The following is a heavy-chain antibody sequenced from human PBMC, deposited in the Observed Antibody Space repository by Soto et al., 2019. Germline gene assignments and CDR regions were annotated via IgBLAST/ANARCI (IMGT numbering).Heavy chain of an antibody. CDR2: ISYDGSNK. CDR1: GFTFSSYA. V-gene: IGHV3-30-3*01. CDR3: ARDRGVRYYYGMDV. D-gene: IGHD6-6*01. Sequence: GGSLRLSCAASGFTFSSYAMHWVRQAPGKGLEWVAVISYDGSNKYYADSVKGRFTISRDNSKNTLYLQMNSLRAEDTAVYYCARDRGVRYYYGMDVWGQGTTVTVSS. J-gene: IGHJ6*02.